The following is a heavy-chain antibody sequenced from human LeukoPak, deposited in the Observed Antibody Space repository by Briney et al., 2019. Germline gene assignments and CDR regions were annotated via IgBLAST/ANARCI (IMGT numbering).Heavy chain of an antibody. CDR1: GYTFTSYG. Sequence: GASVKVSCKASGYTFTSYGISWVRQAPGQGLEWMGWISAYNGNTNYAQKLQGRVTMTTDTSTSTAYMELRSLRSDDTAVYYCARDVPLQRGYSGYDYGALSYWGQGTLVTVSS. D-gene: IGHD5-12*01. J-gene: IGHJ4*02. V-gene: IGHV1-18*01. CDR3: ARDVPLQRGYSGYDYGALSY. CDR2: ISAYNGNT.